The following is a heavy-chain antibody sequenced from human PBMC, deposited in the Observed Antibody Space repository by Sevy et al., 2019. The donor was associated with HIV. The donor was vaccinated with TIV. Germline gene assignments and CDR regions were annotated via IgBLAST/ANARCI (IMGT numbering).Heavy chain of an antibody. CDR1: GYTLTELS. CDR3: ATGKQLRYYYYYGMDV. CDR2: FDPEDGET. J-gene: IGHJ6*02. D-gene: IGHD6-13*01. V-gene: IGHV1-24*01. Sequence: ASVKVSCKVSGYTLTELSMHWVRQAPGKGLEWMGGFDPEDGETIYAQKFQGRVTMTEDTSTDTAYMELSSPRSEDTAVYYCATGKQLRYYYYYGMDVWGQGTTVTVSS.